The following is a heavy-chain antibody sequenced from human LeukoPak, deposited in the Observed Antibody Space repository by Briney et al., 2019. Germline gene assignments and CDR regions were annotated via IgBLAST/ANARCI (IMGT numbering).Heavy chain of an antibody. V-gene: IGHV1-24*01. J-gene: IGHJ4*02. CDR2: FDPEDGET. CDR1: GYTLTELS. D-gene: IGHD5-24*01. CDR3: ATEGLRWLQFVY. Sequence: ASVKVSCKVSGYTLTELSMHWVRQAPGKGLEWMGGFDPEDGETIYAQKFQGRVTMTEDTSTDTAYMEMSSLRSEDTAVYYCATEGLRWLQFVYWGQGTLVTVSS.